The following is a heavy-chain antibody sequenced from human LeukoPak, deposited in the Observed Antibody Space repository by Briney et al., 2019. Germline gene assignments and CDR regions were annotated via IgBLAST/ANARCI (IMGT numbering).Heavy chain of an antibody. CDR2: ISSSSRYI. V-gene: IGHV3-21*01. CDR3: AREQSAYDFWSGYYLDAFDI. Sequence: GGSLRLSCAASGFTFSSYSMNWVRQAPGKGLEWVSSISSSSRYIYYADSVKGRFTISRDNAKNSLYLQMNSLRAEDTAVYYCAREQSAYDFWSGYYLDAFDIWGQGTMVTVSS. D-gene: IGHD3-3*01. J-gene: IGHJ3*02. CDR1: GFTFSSYS.